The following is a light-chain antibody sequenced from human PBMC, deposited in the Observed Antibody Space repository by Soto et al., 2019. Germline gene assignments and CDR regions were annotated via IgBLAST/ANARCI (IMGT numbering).Light chain of an antibody. CDR1: HSVSSN. CDR2: GAS. CDR3: QPYNNWPPWT. J-gene: IGKJ1*01. Sequence: EIVMPQSPATLSVSPGERATLSCRASHSVSSNLAWYQQKPGQAPRLLIYGASTRATGIPARFSGSGSGTEFTLTISSLQSEDFAVYYCQPYNNWPPWTFGQGTKVDIK. V-gene: IGKV3-15*01.